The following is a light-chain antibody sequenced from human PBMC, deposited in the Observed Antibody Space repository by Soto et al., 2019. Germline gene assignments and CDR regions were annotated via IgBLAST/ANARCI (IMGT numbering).Light chain of an antibody. V-gene: IGLV2-14*03. CDR3: SSYTSSRTHV. J-gene: IGLJ1*01. Sequence: QSALTQPASVSGSPGQSITISCTGSSSDVGGYNFVSWYQQHPGKVPKLMIYDVSSRPSGVSDRFSGSKSGNTASLTISGLQAEDEGDYYCSSYTSSRTHVFGSGTKLTVL. CDR1: SSDVGGYNF. CDR2: DVS.